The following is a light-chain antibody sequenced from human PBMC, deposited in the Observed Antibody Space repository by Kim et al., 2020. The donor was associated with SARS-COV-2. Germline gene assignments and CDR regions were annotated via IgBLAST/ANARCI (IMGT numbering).Light chain of an antibody. V-gene: IGLV7-43*01. CDR1: TGAVTSCYY. Sequence: QAVVTQEPSLTVSPGGTVTLTCASSTGAVTSCYYPNWFQQKPGQVPRALIYSTSNKHPWTPARFSGSLLGDKAALTLSGVQPEDEAEYYCLLYYGGAQVFGGGTQLTVL. J-gene: IGLJ3*02. CDR3: LLYYGGAQV. CDR2: STS.